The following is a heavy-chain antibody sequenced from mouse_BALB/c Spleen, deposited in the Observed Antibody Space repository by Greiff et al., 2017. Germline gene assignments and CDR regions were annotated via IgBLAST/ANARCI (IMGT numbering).Heavy chain of an antibody. CDR2: IYPYNGGT. CDR3: ARSGWLLRGSLAY. D-gene: IGHD2-3*01. Sequence: EVQLQQSGPELVKPGASVKISCKASGYTFTDYNMHWVKQSHGKSLEWIGYIYPYNGGTGYNQKFKSKATLTVDNSSSTAYMELRSLTSEDSAVYYCARSGWLLRGSLAYWGQGTLVTVSA. CDR1: GYTFTDYN. V-gene: IGHV1S29*02. J-gene: IGHJ3*01.